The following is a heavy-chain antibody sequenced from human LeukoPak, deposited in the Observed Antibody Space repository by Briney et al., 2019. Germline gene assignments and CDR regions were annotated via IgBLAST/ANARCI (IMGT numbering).Heavy chain of an antibody. D-gene: IGHD5-18*01. Sequence: GRSLRLSCAASGFTFSSYSMNWVRQAPGKGLEWVSSISSSSSYIYYADSVKGRFTISRDNAKNSLYLQMNSLRAEDTAVYYCASVDTAMVNYYYYGMDVWGQGTTVTVSS. CDR2: ISSSSSYI. V-gene: IGHV3-21*01. CDR3: ASVDTAMVNYYYYGMDV. CDR1: GFTFSSYS. J-gene: IGHJ6*02.